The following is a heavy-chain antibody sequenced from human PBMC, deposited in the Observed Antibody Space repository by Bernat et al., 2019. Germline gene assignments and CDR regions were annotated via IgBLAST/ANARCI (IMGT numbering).Heavy chain of an antibody. D-gene: IGHD3-10*01. CDR1: GYTFTGYY. Sequence: QVQLVQSGAEVKKPGASVKVSCKASGYTFTGYYMHWVRQAPGQGLEWMGWINPNSGGTNYAQKFQGWVTMTRDTSISTAYMELSRLRSDDTAVYYCARDGRFGGLLYRSYGMDGWGQGTTVTGSS. V-gene: IGHV1-2*04. CDR2: INPNSGGT. J-gene: IGHJ6*02. CDR3: ARDGRFGGLLYRSYGMDG.